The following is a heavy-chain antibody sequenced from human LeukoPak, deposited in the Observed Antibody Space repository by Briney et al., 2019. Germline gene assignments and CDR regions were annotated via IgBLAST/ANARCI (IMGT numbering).Heavy chain of an antibody. J-gene: IGHJ5*02. CDR1: GFIFSNYA. CDR2: ISDNGALT. V-gene: IGHV3-23*01. Sequence: GGSLRLSCAASGFIFSNYAMTWVRQVPGKGLECVSGISDNGALTYYADSVKGRFTISRDNSKNTVYLLMSSLRAEDTAIYYCAKESGSTHSYSWFDPWGQGTLVTVSS. D-gene: IGHD2-2*01. CDR3: AKESGSTHSYSWFDP.